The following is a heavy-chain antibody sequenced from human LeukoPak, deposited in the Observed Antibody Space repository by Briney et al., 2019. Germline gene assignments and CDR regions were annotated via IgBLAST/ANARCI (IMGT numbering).Heavy chain of an antibody. CDR2: ISGSSSHT. CDR3: ARGGGYYFDY. V-gene: IGHV3-11*05. J-gene: IGHJ4*02. Sequence: PGGSLRLSCAASEFTFSDYYMNWIRQAPGKGLEWLSYISGSSSHTNYADSVKGRFTTSRDNAKNSLYLQMNSLRAEDSAVYYCARGGGYYFDYWGQGTLVTVSS. D-gene: IGHD6-13*01. CDR1: EFTFSDYY.